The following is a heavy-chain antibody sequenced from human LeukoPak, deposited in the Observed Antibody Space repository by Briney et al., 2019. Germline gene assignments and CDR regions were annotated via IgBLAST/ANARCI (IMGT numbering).Heavy chain of an antibody. CDR3: ARKYSGSYTPIDY. V-gene: IGHV1-2*02. CDR1: GYTFTGYY. J-gene: IGHJ4*02. CDR2: INPNSGGT. D-gene: IGHD1-26*01. Sequence: GASVKVSCKASGYTFTGYYMHWVRQAPGQGLEWMGWINPNSGGTNYAQKFQGRVTMTRDTSISTAYMELSRLRSDDTAVYYCARKYSGSYTPIDYWGQGTLVTVSS.